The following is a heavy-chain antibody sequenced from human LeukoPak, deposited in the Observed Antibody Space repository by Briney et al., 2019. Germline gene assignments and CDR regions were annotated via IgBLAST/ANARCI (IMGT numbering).Heavy chain of an antibody. J-gene: IGHJ3*02. CDR2: ISTYNGTK. D-gene: IGHD1/OR15-1a*01. Sequence: GASVNVSCKASGYTFTCYYMHWVRQAPGQGREWMGWISTYNGTKNYPQKLQGRVPMTTDTSTSTAYMELRSLTSDDTAVYSCARNIRTDDGFDIWGQGTMATVSS. V-gene: IGHV1-18*04. CDR3: ARNIRTDDGFDI. CDR1: GYTFTCYY.